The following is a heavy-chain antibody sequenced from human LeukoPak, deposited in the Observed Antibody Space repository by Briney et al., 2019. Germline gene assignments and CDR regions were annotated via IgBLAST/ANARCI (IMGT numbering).Heavy chain of an antibody. D-gene: IGHD1-26*01. J-gene: IGHJ4*02. CDR3: ARGGVGATVY. CDR1: GFSFSTYS. CDR2: ISYDGSNK. V-gene: IGHV3-30*01. Sequence: GGSLRLSCAASGFSFSTYSMNWVRQAPGKGLEWVAVISYDGSNKYYADSVKGRFTISRDDSKNTLYLQMNSLRAEDTAVYYCARGGVGATVYWGQGTLVTVSS.